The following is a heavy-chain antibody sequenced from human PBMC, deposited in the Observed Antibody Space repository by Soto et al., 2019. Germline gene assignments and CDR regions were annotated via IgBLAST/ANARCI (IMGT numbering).Heavy chain of an antibody. CDR2: IWYDGSKK. V-gene: IGHV3-33*06. CDR1: GFTFSTYG. J-gene: IGHJ4*02. Sequence: QVQLVESGGGVVQPGRSLRLSCATSGFTFSTYGIHWVRQAPGKGLEWLAVIWYDGSKKYYADSVQGRFTISRDNSENIGYLQLNSLRADDTGVYYCVKDHCGGDCYSNPYFDYWGQGTLVTVSS. D-gene: IGHD2-21*02. CDR3: VKDHCGGDCYSNPYFDY.